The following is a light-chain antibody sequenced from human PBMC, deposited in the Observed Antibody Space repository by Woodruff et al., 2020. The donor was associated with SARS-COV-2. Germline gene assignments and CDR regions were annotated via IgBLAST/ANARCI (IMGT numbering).Light chain of an antibody. Sequence: GTSSDVGGYNYVSWYQQHPGKAPKLMIYEVSNRPSGVSNRFSGSKSGNTASLTISGLQAEDEADYYCSSYTSSSTPYVF. CDR1: SSDVGGYNY. J-gene: IGLJ1*01. V-gene: IGLV2-14*01. CDR3: SSYTSSSTPYV. CDR2: EVS.